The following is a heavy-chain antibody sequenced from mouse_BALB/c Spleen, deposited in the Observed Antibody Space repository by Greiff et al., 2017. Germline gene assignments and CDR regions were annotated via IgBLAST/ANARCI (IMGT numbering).Heavy chain of an antibody. D-gene: IGHD2-12*01. CDR1: GYSITSDYA. V-gene: IGHV3-2*02. Sequence: EVQLQQSGPGLVKPSQSLSLTCTVTGYSITSDYAWNWIRQFPGNKLEWMGYISYSGSTSYNPSLKSRISITRDTSKNQFFLQLNSVTTEDTATYYCARARQFAYWGQGTLVTVSA. CDR3: ARARQFAY. CDR2: ISYSGST. J-gene: IGHJ3*01.